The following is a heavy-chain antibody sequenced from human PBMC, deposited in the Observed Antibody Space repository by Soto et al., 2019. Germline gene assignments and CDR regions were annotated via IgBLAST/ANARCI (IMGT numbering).Heavy chain of an antibody. CDR3: AKDRSSTSCYAFDY. CDR2: ISGSGGTK. Sequence: EVQLLESGGGLVQPGGSLRLSCAASGFTFRNYAMSWARQAPGKGLEWVSAISGSGGTKHYADSVKGRVTISRDNSKNTVYLQMNSLRVEDTAVYYCAKDRSSTSCYAFDYWGQGSLVTVSS. V-gene: IGHV3-23*01. CDR1: GFTFRNYA. D-gene: IGHD2-2*01. J-gene: IGHJ4*02.